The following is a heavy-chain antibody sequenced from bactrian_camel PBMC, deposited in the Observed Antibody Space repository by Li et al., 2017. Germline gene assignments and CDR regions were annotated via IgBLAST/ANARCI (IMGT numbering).Heavy chain of an antibody. CDR1: GYTDSTYC. J-gene: IGHJ4*01. V-gene: IGHV3S53*01. CDR3: AAEWSTHCSVAITT. Sequence: HVQLVESGGGSVQAGGSLTLSCEVSGYTDSTYCVGWFRQAPGAEREGVAVIDRDGEQKFADSVKGRFTISQGNPKNNLYLQMNDLKPEDTAMYYCAAEWSTHCSVAITTGARGPRSPSP. CDR2: IDRDGEQ. D-gene: IGHD1*01.